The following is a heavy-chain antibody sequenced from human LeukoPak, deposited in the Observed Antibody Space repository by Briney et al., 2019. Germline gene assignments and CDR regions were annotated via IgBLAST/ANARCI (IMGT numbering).Heavy chain of an antibody. V-gene: IGHV1-46*01. J-gene: IGHJ6*03. Sequence: ASVKVSCKASGYTFTSYYMHWVRQAPGQGLEWMGVINPSGGSTSYAQKFQGRVTMTRDTSTSTVYMELSSLRSEDTAVYYCARDYGGNPPYYYYYYMDVWGKGTTVTVSS. CDR1: GYTFTSYY. D-gene: IGHD4-23*01. CDR3: ARDYGGNPPYYYYYYMDV. CDR2: INPSGGST.